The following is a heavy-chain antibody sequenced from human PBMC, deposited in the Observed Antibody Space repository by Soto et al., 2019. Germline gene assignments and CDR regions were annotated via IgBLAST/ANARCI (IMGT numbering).Heavy chain of an antibody. CDR2: INAGNGNT. CDR1: GYTFTSYA. Sequence: ASVKVSCKASGYTFTSYAMHWVRQAPGQRLEWMGWINAGNGNTKYSQKFQGRVTITRDTSTITADMELSSLRSEDTAVYYCARDQGISVFGVYSMYYYGLDDWGQGTPVTGSS. J-gene: IGHJ6*01. D-gene: IGHD3-3*01. CDR3: ARDQGISVFGVYSMYYYGLDD. V-gene: IGHV1-3*01.